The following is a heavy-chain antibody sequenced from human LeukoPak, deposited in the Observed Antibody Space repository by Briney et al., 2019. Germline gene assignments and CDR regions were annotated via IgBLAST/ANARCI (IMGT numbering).Heavy chain of an antibody. V-gene: IGHV3-30*03. D-gene: IGHD2-8*02. Sequence: PGGSLRLSCAASGFTFSTYAMHWVRQAPGKGLEWVAAISYDGNKHFYADSVEGRFTISRDDSKNTLSLQMNSLRPEDTAVYYCARDAGGAFYPHFDLWGQGTLVTVSS. CDR1: GFTFSTYA. J-gene: IGHJ5*02. CDR2: ISYDGNKH. CDR3: ARDAGGAFYPHFDL.